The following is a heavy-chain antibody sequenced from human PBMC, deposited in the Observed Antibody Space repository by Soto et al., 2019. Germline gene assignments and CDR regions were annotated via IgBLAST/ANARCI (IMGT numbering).Heavy chain of an antibody. Sequence: EVQLLESGGGLIEPGGSLRLSCTGSQFTFSNFVMSWVRQVPGKGLEWLSCITASGGSTYYADSVKGRFSVSRDNSKNTLYRQLNSLEAEDTAVYHCAVHLGQNYYTLDVWGQVTTV. CDR1: QFTFSNFV. CDR2: ITASGGST. CDR3: AVHLGQNYYTLDV. J-gene: IGHJ6*02. V-gene: IGHV3-23*01.